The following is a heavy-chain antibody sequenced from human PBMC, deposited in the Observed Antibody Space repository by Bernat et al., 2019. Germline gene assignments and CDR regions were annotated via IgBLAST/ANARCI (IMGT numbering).Heavy chain of an antibody. CDR2: ITFDASNK. J-gene: IGHJ5*02. CDR3: AKAVRSTSNWFDP. Sequence: VQLVESGGGLVQPGGSLRLSCAASDFIFTSPYMGWVRQAPGKGLEWVALITFDASNKEYADSVKGRFTISRDNSKNTVDLQMNSLRVEDTAIYYCAKAVRSTSNWFDPWGQGTLVTVSS. V-gene: IGHV3-30*18. CDR1: DFIFTSPY. D-gene: IGHD2-2*01.